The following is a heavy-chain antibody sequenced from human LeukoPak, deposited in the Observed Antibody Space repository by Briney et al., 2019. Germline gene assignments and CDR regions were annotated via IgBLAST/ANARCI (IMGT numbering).Heavy chain of an antibody. V-gene: IGHV3-48*03. J-gene: IGHJ4*02. Sequence: GGSLRLSCAASGFTFISYEMNWVRQAPGKGLEWDSYISSSGSTIYYADSVKGRFTISRDNAKNSLYLQMNTVRVEDTAVYYCAKDGGSGSFLTGFESWGQGTLVTVSS. CDR3: AKDGGSGSFLTGFES. CDR1: GFTFISYE. CDR2: ISSSGSTI. D-gene: IGHD1-26*01.